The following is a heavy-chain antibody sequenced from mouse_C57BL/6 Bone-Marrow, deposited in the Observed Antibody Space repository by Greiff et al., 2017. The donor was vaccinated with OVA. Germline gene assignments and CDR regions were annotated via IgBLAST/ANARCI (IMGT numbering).Heavy chain of an antibody. V-gene: IGHV1-64*01. CDR2: IHPNSGST. D-gene: IGHD1-1*01. Sequence: QVQLQQSGAELVKPGASVKLSCKASGYTFTSYWMHWVKQRPGQGLEWIGMIHPNSGSTNYNEKFKSKATLTVDKSSRTAYMQLSSLTSEDSAVYYCASPDYYGSSSWFAYWGQGTLVTVSA. CDR1: GYTFTSYW. CDR3: ASPDYYGSSSWFAY. J-gene: IGHJ3*01.